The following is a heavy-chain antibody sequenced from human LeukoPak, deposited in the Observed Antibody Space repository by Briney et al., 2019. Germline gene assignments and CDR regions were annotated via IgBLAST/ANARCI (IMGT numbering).Heavy chain of an antibody. J-gene: IGHJ4*02. V-gene: IGHV3-30-3*01. CDR3: ASPSAAGNRGGC. CDR2: ISYDGSNK. D-gene: IGHD6-13*01. CDR1: GFTFSSYA. Sequence: GGSLRLSCAASGFTFSSYAMHWVRQAPGKGLEWVAVISYDGSNKYYADSVKGRFTISRDNSKNTLYLQMNSLRAEDTAVYYCASPSAAGNRGGCWGQGTLVTVSS.